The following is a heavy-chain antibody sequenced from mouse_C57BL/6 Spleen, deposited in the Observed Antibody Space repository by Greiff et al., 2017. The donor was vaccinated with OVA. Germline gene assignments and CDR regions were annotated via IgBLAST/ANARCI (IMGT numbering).Heavy chain of an antibody. V-gene: IGHV1-76*01. Sequence: VQRVESGAELVRPGASVKLSCKASGSTFTDYYINWVKQRPGQGLEWIARIYPGSGNTYYNEKFKGKATLTAEKSSSTAYMQLSSLTSEDSAVYFCARSRGDGYFNWYFDVWGTGTTVTVSS. CDR3: ARSRGDGYFNWYFDV. J-gene: IGHJ1*03. CDR1: GSTFTDYY. CDR2: IYPGSGNT. D-gene: IGHD2-3*01.